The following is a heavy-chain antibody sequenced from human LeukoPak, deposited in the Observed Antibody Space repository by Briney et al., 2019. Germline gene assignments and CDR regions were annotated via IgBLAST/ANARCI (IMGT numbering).Heavy chain of an antibody. J-gene: IGHJ6*03. V-gene: IGHV3-13*01. CDR2: IGTAGDT. CDR1: GFTFSSYD. Sequence: GSLRLSCAASGFTFSSYDMHWVRQATGKGLEWVSVIGTAGDTYYPGSVKGRFTISRENAKNSLYLQMNSLRAGDTAVYYCARAGSGYSYGSYYYYYMDVCGKGTTVTVSS. CDR3: ARAGSGYSYGSYYYYYMDV. D-gene: IGHD5-18*01.